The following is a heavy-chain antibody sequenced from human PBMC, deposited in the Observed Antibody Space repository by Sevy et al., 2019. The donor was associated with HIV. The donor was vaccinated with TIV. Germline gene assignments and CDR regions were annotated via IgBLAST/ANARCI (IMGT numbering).Heavy chain of an antibody. CDR1: GFTFNSYA. D-gene: IGHD3-10*01. Sequence: GGSLRLSCAASGFTFNSYAMSWVRQAPGTGLEWVSGLGGGGESTYYADSVKGRFTISRDNSKNTLYLQMNSLKAEDTAIYYCAKVGPLVRGVITDAFDIWGQGTMVTVSS. CDR2: LGGGGEST. CDR3: AKVGPLVRGVITDAFDI. V-gene: IGHV3-23*01. J-gene: IGHJ3*02.